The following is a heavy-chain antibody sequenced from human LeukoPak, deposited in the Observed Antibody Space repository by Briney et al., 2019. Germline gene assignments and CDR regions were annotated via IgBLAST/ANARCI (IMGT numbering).Heavy chain of an antibody. D-gene: IGHD2-2*01. CDR3: ARDLKTAMDYFDY. V-gene: IGHV3-30*04. J-gene: IGHJ4*02. CDR1: GFAFSSYA. CDR2: ISYDGSKK. Sequence: GGSLRLSCAASGFAFSSYAMHWVRQAPGKGLEWVAIISYDGSKKYYADSVKGRFTISRDNSKNTLFLQMNSLRPEDTAVYYCARDLKTAMDYFDYWGQGALVTVSS.